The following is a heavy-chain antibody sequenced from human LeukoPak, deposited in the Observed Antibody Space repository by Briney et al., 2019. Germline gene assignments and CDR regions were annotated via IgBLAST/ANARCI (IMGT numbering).Heavy chain of an antibody. J-gene: IGHJ6*02. D-gene: IGHD1-14*01. CDR1: GGTFSIYA. CDR3: ARSRRRSIYYYYYGMDV. CDR2: IIPIFGIA. V-gene: IGHV1-69*04. Sequence: SVKVSCKASGGTFSIYAISWVRQAPGQGVEWMGRIIPIFGIANYAQKFQGRVTITADKSTSTAYMELSSLRSEDTAVYYCARSRRRSIYYYYYGMDVWGQGTTVTVSS.